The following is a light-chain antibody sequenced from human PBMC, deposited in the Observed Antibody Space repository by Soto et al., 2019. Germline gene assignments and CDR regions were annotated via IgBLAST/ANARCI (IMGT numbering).Light chain of an antibody. Sequence: DIQMTQSPSSLSASVGDRVTITCQASQDINNYLKWYQQKPGKDPKLLIFDAFKLDTGVPSRVSAGGYGTYFTFTITTLQPEDIATYFCQHYDSLPPACGGGTRVDI. V-gene: IGKV1-33*01. J-gene: IGKJ4*01. CDR2: DAF. CDR3: QHYDSLPPA. CDR1: QDINNY.